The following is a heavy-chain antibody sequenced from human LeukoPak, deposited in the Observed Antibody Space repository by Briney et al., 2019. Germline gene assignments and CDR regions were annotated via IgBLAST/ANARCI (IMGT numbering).Heavy chain of an antibody. CDR1: GGSISSTSCY. Sequence: SETLSLTCSVSGGSISSTSCYWGWIRQPPGKGLEWIGGIYYSGSTNYNPSLKSRVTMSVDTSKNQFSLKLSSVTAADTAVYYCARAVGSGSFQTYYYYMDVWGEGTTVTISS. D-gene: IGHD3-10*01. V-gene: IGHV4-39*07. CDR3: ARAVGSGSFQTYYYYMDV. J-gene: IGHJ6*03. CDR2: IYYSGST.